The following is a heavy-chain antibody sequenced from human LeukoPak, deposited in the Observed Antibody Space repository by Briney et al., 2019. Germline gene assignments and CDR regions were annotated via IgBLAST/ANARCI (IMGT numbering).Heavy chain of an antibody. D-gene: IGHD2-21*02. J-gene: IGHJ4*02. Sequence: SETPSDSCVEPGDSPCSYIRASSRQPPGKGLEWIGYISSGGANYNRSLKSRVTMSIDTAKNQLSLRLSSVTAADTAVNVSATPDLWVYFDYWGQGALVTVSP. CDR2: ISSGGA. CDR1: GDSPCSYI. CDR3: ATPDLWVYFDY. V-gene: IGHV4-4*09.